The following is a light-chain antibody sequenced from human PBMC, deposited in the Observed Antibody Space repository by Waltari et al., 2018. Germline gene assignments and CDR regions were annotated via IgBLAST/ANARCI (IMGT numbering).Light chain of an antibody. CDR3: QHYKTYPVS. CDR1: QTISDL. V-gene: IGKV1-5*03. CDR2: KAS. Sequence: EIQMTQSPSTLSAFVGDRVTITCRASQTISDLLAWYQQRPGKAPKVLIYKASSLESGVPSRFSGSGSGTEFTLTISSLQPDDFASYYCQHYKTYPVSFGQGTKLEIK. J-gene: IGKJ2*03.